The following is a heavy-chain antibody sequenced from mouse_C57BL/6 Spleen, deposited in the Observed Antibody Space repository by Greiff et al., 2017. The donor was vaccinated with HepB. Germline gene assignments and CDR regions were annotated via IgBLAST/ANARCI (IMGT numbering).Heavy chain of an antibody. D-gene: IGHD2-4*01. CDR3: ARRGDYDGYAMDY. CDR2: ISSGGSYT. J-gene: IGHJ4*01. Sequence: EVNLVESGGDLVKPGGSLKLSCAASGFTFSSYGMSWVRRTPDKRLEWVATISSGGSYTYYPDSVKGRFTISRDNAKNTLYLQMSSLKSEDTAMYYCARRGDYDGYAMDYWGQGTSVTVSS. CDR1: GFTFSSYG. V-gene: IGHV5-6*02.